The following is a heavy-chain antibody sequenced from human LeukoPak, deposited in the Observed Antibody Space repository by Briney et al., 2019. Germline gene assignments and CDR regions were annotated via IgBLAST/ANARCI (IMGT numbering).Heavy chain of an antibody. CDR2: INAGNGNT. J-gene: IGHJ4*02. CDR3: ARVDSSGYYDDRDYFDY. D-gene: IGHD3-22*01. CDR1: GYTFTSYA. V-gene: IGHV1-3*01. Sequence: ASVKVSCTASGYTFTSYAMHWVRQAPGQRLEWMGWINAGNGNTKYSQKFQGRVTITRDTSASTAYMELSSLRSEDTAVYYCARVDSSGYYDDRDYFDYWGQGTLVTVSS.